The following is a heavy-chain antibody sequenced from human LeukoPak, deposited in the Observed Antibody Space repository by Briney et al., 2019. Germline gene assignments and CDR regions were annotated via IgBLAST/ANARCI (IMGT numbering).Heavy chain of an antibody. CDR2: ISGSGGRT. V-gene: IGHV3-23*01. CDR1: GLTFSSYG. CDR3: AKHPGNFTGIVNYYYMDV. J-gene: IGHJ6*03. Sequence: GGTLRLSCAATGLTFSSYGMSWVRQAPGKGLEWVSAISGSGGRTYYADSVKGRFTISRDNSKNTLFLQMNSLRSEDTAVYYCAKHPGNFTGIVNYYYMDVWGKGTTVTVSS. D-gene: IGHD3-16*02.